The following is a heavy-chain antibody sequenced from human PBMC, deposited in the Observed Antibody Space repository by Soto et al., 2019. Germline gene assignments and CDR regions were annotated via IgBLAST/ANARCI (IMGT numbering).Heavy chain of an antibody. D-gene: IGHD2-21*02. CDR1: GGSISSSSYY. CDR2: IYYSGST. CDR3: ASVLAYCGGDCYYWFDP. V-gene: IGHV4-39*01. J-gene: IGHJ5*02. Sequence: PSETLSLTCTVSGGSISSSSYYWGWILHPPGKGLEWIGSIYYSGSTYYNPSLKSRVTISVDTSKNQFSLKLSSVTAADTAVYYCASVLAYCGGDCYYWFDPWGQGTLVTVSS.